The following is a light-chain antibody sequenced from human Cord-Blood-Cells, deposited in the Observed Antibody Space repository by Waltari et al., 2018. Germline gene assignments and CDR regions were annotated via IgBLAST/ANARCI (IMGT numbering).Light chain of an antibody. V-gene: IGKV1-5*03. CDR1: QSISSR. CDR2: KAS. Sequence: DIQTTQSPSTLSASVGDRVTITCRASQSISSRLAWYQQKPGKAPKLLIYKASSLESGVPSRFSGSGSGTEFTLTISSLQPDDFATYYCQQYNSYSYTFGQGTKLEIK. J-gene: IGKJ2*01. CDR3: QQYNSYSYT.